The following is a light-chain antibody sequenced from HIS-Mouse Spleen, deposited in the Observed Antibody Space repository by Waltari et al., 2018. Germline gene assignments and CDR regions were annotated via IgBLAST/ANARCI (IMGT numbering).Light chain of an antibody. Sequence: EIVLTQSPATLSLSPGDRATLSCRASQSVSSYLAWYQQKPGQAPRLLIYDASNRATGIPARFSGSGSGTDFTLTISSLEPEDFAVYYCQQRSNWPPRVTFGQGTRLEIK. CDR2: DAS. CDR3: QQRSNWPPRVT. V-gene: IGKV3-11*01. J-gene: IGKJ5*01. CDR1: QSVSSY.